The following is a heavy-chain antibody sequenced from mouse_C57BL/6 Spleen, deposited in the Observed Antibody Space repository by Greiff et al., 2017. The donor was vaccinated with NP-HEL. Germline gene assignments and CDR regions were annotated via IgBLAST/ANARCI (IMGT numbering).Heavy chain of an antibody. Sequence: EVQLQQSGPELVKPGASVKIPCKASGYTFTDYNMDWVKQSHGKSLEWIGDIDPNNGGTIYNQKFKGKATLTVDKSSSTAYMELRSLTSEDTAVYYCARPGYGSSRGYFDVWGTGTTVTVSS. D-gene: IGHD1-1*01. CDR3: ARPGYGSSRGYFDV. J-gene: IGHJ1*03. V-gene: IGHV1-18*01. CDR1: GYTFTDYN. CDR2: IDPNNGGT.